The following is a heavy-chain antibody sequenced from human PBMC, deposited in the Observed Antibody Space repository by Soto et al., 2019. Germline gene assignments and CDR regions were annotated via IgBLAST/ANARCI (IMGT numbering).Heavy chain of an antibody. CDR3: ARDLAVAGPGGRDY. D-gene: IGHD6-19*01. J-gene: IGHJ4*02. CDR1: GFTFSSYA. V-gene: IGHV3-30-3*01. CDR2: ISYDGSNK. Sequence: PGGSLRLSCAASGFTFSSYAMHWVRQAPGKGLEWVAVISYDGSNKYYADSVKGRFTISRDNSKNTLYLQMNSLRAEDTAVYYCARDLAVAGPGGRDYWGQGTLVTVSS.